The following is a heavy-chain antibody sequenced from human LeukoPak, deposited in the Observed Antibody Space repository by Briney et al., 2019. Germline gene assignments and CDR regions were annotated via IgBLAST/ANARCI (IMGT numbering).Heavy chain of an antibody. Sequence: PGGSLRLSCAASGFTFSNYWMTWVRQAPGKGLEWAANINKDGSAKYYVDSVKGRFTISRDNAKNSTYLQINSRRAEDTAVYYCARLIGSYRYFDYWGQGTLVTVSS. CDR2: INKDGSAK. CDR3: ARLIGSYRYFDY. CDR1: GFTFSNYW. J-gene: IGHJ4*02. D-gene: IGHD1-26*01. V-gene: IGHV3-7*01.